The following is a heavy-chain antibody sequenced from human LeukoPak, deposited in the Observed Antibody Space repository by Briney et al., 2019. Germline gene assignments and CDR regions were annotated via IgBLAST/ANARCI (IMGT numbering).Heavy chain of an antibody. Sequence: PSETLSLTCTVSGYSISSGYYWGWIRQPPGKGLEWIGSIYHSGSTYYNPSLKSRVTISVDTSKNQFSLKLSSVTAADTAVYYCLRQGYDILTGYLLAYYFDYWGQGTLVTVSS. J-gene: IGHJ4*02. V-gene: IGHV4-38-2*02. CDR1: GYSISSGYY. CDR3: LRQGYDILTGYLLAYYFDY. D-gene: IGHD3-9*01. CDR2: IYHSGST.